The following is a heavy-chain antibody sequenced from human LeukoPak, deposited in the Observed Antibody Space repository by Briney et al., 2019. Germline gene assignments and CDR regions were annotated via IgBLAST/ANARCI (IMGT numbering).Heavy chain of an antibody. CDR3: AKSSGSYLMPSAFDI. Sequence: GGSLRLSCAASGFTFSSYAMSWVRQAPGKGLEWGSAISGSGGSTYYADSVKGRFTISRDNSKNTLYLQMNSLRAEDTAVYYCAKSSGSYLMPSAFDIWGQGTMVTVSS. CDR1: GFTFSSYA. D-gene: IGHD1-26*01. J-gene: IGHJ3*02. V-gene: IGHV3-23*01. CDR2: ISGSGGST.